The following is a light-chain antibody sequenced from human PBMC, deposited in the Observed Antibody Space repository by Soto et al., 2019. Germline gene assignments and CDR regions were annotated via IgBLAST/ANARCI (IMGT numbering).Light chain of an antibody. J-gene: IGLJ1*01. CDR2: DVS. Sequence: QSALTQPASVSGSPGQSITISCTGTSSDVGGYDHVSWYQQHPGKAPKLIIYDVSIRPSGVSNRFSGSKSGNTASLAVSGLQAEDEADYYCSSYTSSSTYVFGTGTKLTVL. CDR1: SSDVGGYDH. V-gene: IGLV2-14*03. CDR3: SSYTSSSTYV.